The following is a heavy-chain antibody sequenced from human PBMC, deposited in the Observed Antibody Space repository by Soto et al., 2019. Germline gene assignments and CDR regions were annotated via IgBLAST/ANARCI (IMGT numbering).Heavy chain of an antibody. D-gene: IGHD3-10*01. CDR3: VRDLNGSRDY. CDR1: GGSTTSDY. CDR2: IFHSLGA. J-gene: IGHJ4*02. V-gene: IGHV4-59*01. Sequence: VSGGSTTSDYWSWIRQPPGKGLEWLGYIFHSLGAKYNPSLGSRGTISLDTSKNPLSLSLRSVTAADTAIYFCVRDLNGSRDYWGQGTLVTVSS.